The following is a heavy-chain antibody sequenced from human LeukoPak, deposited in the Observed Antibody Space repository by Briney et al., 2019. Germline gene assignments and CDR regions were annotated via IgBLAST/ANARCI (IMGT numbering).Heavy chain of an antibody. CDR1: GYTFTSYY. J-gene: IGHJ4*02. CDR3: ARDYKIPQQYCSITSCYLFDY. CDR2: IYPSDGST. D-gene: IGHD2-2*01. V-gene: IGHV1-46*01. Sequence: GASMKVSCKASGYTFTSYYMHWVRQAPGQGLEWMGIIYPSDGSTTYAQDFQGRVTMTRDTSTSTAYMELSSLRSEDTAVYYCARDYKIPQQYCSITSCYLFDYWGQGTLVTVSS.